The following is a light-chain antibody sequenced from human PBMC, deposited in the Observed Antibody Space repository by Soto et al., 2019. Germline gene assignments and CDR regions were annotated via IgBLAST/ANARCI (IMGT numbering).Light chain of an antibody. J-gene: IGKJ5*01. V-gene: IGKV1-39*01. CDR1: QTISTY. Sequence: DIQMTQSPSSLSASVGDRVTITCRASQTISTYLNWYQQKPGKAPKFLIYAASSLETGVPSRFSGSGSGTDFTLTISSLQPEDFATYYCQQGYSVPLTFGQGTRLDIK. CDR3: QQGYSVPLT. CDR2: AAS.